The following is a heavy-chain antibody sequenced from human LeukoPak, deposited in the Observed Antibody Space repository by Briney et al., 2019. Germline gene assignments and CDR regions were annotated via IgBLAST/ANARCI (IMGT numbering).Heavy chain of an antibody. CDR1: GYTFTGYY. Sequence: ASVKVSCKASGYTFTGYYMHWVRQAPGQGLEWMGWIHIYRGNTNYAQKFQGRVTMTTDTSTSTVYMEVRGLRSDDTAIYYCARVFYYDTSGHNWFDSWGQGTLVTVSS. D-gene: IGHD3-22*01. CDR2: IHIYRGNT. V-gene: IGHV1-18*04. J-gene: IGHJ5*01. CDR3: ARVFYYDTSGHNWFDS.